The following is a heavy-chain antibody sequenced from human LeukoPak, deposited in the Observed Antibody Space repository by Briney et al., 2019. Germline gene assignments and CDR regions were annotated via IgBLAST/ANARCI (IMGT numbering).Heavy chain of an antibody. CDR1: GFTVSSNY. J-gene: IGHJ3*02. CDR2: IYYSGST. CDR3: ARTLGHSYGAGAFDI. Sequence: GSLRLSCAASGFTVSSNYMSWVRQPPGKGLEWIGSIYYSGSTYYNPSLKSRVTISVDTSKNQFSLKLSSVTAADTAVYYCARTLGHSYGAGAFDIWGQGTMVTVSS. V-gene: IGHV4-39*01. D-gene: IGHD4-17*01.